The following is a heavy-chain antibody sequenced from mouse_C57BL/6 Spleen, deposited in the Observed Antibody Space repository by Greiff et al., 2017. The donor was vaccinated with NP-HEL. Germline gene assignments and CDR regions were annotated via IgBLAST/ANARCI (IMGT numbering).Heavy chain of an antibody. CDR1: GYTFTSYW. J-gene: IGHJ3*01. CDR3: ARFNHEEFAY. Sequence: QVQLQQSGAELVKPGASVKLSCKASGYTFTSYWMQWVKQRPGQGLEWIGEIDPSDSYTNYNQKLKGKATLTVDTSSSTAYMQLSSLTSEDSAVYYCARFNHEEFAYWGQGTLVTVSA. V-gene: IGHV1-50*01. CDR2: IDPSDSYT.